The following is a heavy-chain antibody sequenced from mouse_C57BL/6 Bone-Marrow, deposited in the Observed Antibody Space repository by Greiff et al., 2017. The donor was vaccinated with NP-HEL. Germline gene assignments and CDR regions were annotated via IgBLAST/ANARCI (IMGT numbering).Heavy chain of an antibody. CDR3: AIKTTVNYFDY. D-gene: IGHD1-1*01. CDR2: IDPSDSYT. J-gene: IGHJ2*01. CDR1: GYTFTSYW. V-gene: IGHV1-59*01. Sequence: VQLQQPGAELVRPGTSVKLSCKASGYTFTSYWMHWVKQRPGQGLEWIGVIDPSDSYTNYNQKFKGKATLTVDTSSSTAYMQLSSLTSEDSAVYYCAIKTTVNYFDYWGQGTTLTVSS.